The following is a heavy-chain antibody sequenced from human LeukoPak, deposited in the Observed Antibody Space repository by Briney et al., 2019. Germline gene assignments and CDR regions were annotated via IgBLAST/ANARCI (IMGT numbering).Heavy chain of an antibody. CDR1: GHTCTNYH. J-gene: IGHJ4*02. CDR3: ATEAPRSYYFDY. Sequence: GASVKVSCKASGHTCTNYHIHWVRQAPGQGVEWMGAVYATGGVAINTQTFPVRVTMTRDTSTGTVYMELSSLRFEDTATYYCATEAPRSYYFDYWGQGSQVTVSS. V-gene: IGHV1-46*01. CDR2: VYATGGVA.